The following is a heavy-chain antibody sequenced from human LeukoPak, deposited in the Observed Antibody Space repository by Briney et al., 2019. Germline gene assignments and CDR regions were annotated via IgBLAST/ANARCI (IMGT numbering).Heavy chain of an antibody. D-gene: IGHD4-23*01. J-gene: IGHJ4*02. V-gene: IGHV4-59*08. CDR1: GGSISSYY. CDR3: ARLGLIYGGNSFDY. Sequence: SETLSLTCTVSGGSISSYYWSWIRQPPGKGLEWIGYIYYSGSTNYNPSLKGRVTISVDTSKNQFSLKLSSVTAADTAVYYCARLGLIYGGNSFDYWGQGTLVTVSS. CDR2: IYYSGST.